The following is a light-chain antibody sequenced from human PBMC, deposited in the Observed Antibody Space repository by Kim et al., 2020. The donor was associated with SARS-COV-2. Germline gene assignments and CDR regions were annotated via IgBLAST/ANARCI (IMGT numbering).Light chain of an antibody. J-gene: IGLJ1*01. CDR3: SSFTSSSTLV. CDR1: NSDVGGYNY. V-gene: IGLV2-14*03. Sequence: GQSITISCTGTNSDVGGYNYVSWYQQHPGKAPKLMIYDVSNRPSGVSNRFSGSKSGNTASLTISGLQAEDEADYSCSSFTSSSTLVFGTGTKVTVL. CDR2: DVS.